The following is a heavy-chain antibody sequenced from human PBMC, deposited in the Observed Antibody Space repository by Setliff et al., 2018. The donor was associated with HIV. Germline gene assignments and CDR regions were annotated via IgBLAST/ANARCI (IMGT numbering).Heavy chain of an antibody. D-gene: IGHD1-26*01. CDR1: SGSISGDNW. J-gene: IGHJ4*02. Sequence: TSETLSLTCTVSSGSISGDNWWSWVRQPPGKGLEWIGEIYHRGSTNYNPSLKSRVTMSIDTSTNQFSLKLNSVTAADMATYYCAREGGGYSGTYFNFPFDSWGQGTLVTVSS. CDR3: AREGGGYSGTYFNFPFDS. V-gene: IGHV4-4*02. CDR2: IYHRGST.